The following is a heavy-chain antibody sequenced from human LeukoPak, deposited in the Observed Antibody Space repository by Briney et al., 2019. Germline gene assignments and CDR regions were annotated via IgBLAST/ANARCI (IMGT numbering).Heavy chain of an antibody. CDR3: ARQSAYYYGSGSYDFDY. J-gene: IGHJ4*02. Sequence: PSETLSLTCTVSGGSISSSSYYWGWIRQPPGKGLEWIGSIYYSGSTYCNPSLKSRVTRSVDTSKNQFSLKLSSVTAADTAVYYCARQSAYYYGSGSYDFDYWGQGTLVTVSS. CDR2: IYYSGST. CDR1: GGSISSSSYY. V-gene: IGHV4-39*01. D-gene: IGHD3-10*01.